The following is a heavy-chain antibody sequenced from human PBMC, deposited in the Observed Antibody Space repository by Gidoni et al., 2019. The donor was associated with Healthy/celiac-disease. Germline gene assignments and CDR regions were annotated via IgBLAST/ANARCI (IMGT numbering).Heavy chain of an antibody. V-gene: IGHV1-46*01. J-gene: IGHJ4*02. D-gene: IGHD6-19*01. CDR1: GYTFTGYD. CDR3: ARDPTVAGPSWHFDY. CDR2: INPSGGST. Sequence: VPLVQSGAEVTKPGASVRVSCTASGYTFTGYDMHWVRQAPGQGLEWMGRINPSGGSTSYAQKFQGRVTITRDTSTSTVYMELSSLRSEDTAVYYCARDPTVAGPSWHFDYWGQGTLVTVSS.